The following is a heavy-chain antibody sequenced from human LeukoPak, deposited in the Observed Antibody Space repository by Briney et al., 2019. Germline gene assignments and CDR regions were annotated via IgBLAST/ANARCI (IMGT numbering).Heavy chain of an antibody. CDR1: GFTVRSNY. CDR2: IYSGGST. Sequence: GGSLRLSCAAPGFTVRSNYMSWVRQAPGRGLEWVSVIYSGGSTYYADSVKGRFTISRDNSKNTLFLQMNSLRAGDTAVYYCARGTVTIVDYWGQGTLVTVSS. CDR3: ARGTVTIVDY. D-gene: IGHD3-10*01. J-gene: IGHJ4*02. V-gene: IGHV3-66*01.